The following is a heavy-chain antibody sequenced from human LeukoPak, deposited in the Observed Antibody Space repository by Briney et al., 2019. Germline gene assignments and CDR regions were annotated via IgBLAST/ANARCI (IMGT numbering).Heavy chain of an antibody. J-gene: IGHJ6*03. CDR3: ARGHEDYVWGSYRYEDYYYYMDV. CDR1: GFTVSSNY. CDR2: IYSGGST. Sequence: GGSLRLSCAASGFTVSSNYMSWVRQAPGRGLEWVSVIYSGGSTYYADSVKGRFTISGDNSKNTLYLQMNSLRAEDTAVYYCARGHEDYVWGSYRYEDYYYYMDVWGKGTTVTISS. V-gene: IGHV3-53*01. D-gene: IGHD3-16*02.